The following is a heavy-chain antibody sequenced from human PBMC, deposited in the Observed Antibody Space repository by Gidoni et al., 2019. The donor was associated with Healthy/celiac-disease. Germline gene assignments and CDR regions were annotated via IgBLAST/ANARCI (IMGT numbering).Heavy chain of an antibody. CDR3: ARDRAQTTVTSLYYYYYGMDV. CDR1: GFTFSSYG. D-gene: IGHD4-17*01. V-gene: IGHV3-33*01. J-gene: IGHJ6*02. CDR2: IWYDGSNK. Sequence: QVQLVESGGGVVQPGRSLRLSCAASGFTFSSYGLHWVRQAPGKGLEWVAVIWYDGSNKYYADSVKGRFTISRDNSKNTLYLQMNSLRAEDTAVYYCARDRAQTTVTSLYYYYYGMDVWGQGTTVTVSS.